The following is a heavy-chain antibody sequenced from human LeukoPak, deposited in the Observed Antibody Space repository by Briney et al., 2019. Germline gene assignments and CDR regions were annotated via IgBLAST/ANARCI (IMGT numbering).Heavy chain of an antibody. CDR3: ARRDFSSSWYDY. CDR1: GFTFSDYY. CDR2: ISSSGSSI. D-gene: IGHD6-13*01. Sequence: GGSLRLSCAASGFTFSDYYMSWIRQAPGKGLEWVLYISSSGSSIYYADSVKGRFTISRDNAKKSLYLQMNSLRADDTAVYYCARRDFSSSWYDYWGQGTLVTVSS. V-gene: IGHV3-11*01. J-gene: IGHJ4*02.